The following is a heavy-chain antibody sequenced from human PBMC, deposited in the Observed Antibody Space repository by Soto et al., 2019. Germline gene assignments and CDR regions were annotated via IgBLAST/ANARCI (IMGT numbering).Heavy chain of an antibody. D-gene: IGHD2-2*03. CDR1: GFTFSTYS. V-gene: IGHV3-48*02. J-gene: IGHJ4*02. CDR3: ARQSGWIYYFDY. CDR2: ISSSSSPI. Sequence: GGSLRLSCAGSGFTFSTYSMNWVRQPPGKGLEWVSYISSSSSPIYYADSVKGRFTISRDNAKNSLYLQMNSLRDEDTAVYYCARQSGWIYYFDYWGQGTLVTVSS.